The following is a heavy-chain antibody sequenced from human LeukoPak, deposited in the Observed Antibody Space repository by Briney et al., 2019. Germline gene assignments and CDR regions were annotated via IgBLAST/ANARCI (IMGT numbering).Heavy chain of an antibody. Sequence: SETLSLTCTVSGGSISIYYWSWVRQPPGKGLGWIGYIYYSGSTNYNPSLKSRVTISVDTSKNQFSLKLSSVTAADTAVYYCARKRITIFGVVTRNYYYYYGMDVWGQGTTVTVSS. D-gene: IGHD3-3*01. V-gene: IGHV4-59*12. CDR1: GGSISIYY. CDR2: IYYSGST. CDR3: ARKRITIFGVVTRNYYYYYGMDV. J-gene: IGHJ6*02.